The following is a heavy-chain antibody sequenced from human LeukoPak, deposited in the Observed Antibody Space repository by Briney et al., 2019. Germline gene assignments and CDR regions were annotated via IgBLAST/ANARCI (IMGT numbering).Heavy chain of an antibody. J-gene: IGHJ4*02. CDR1: GLTVGSNY. Sequence: GGSLRLSCAASGLTVGSNYMSWVRQAPGKGLEWVSVIYSGGSTYYADSVKGRFTISRDNSKNTLYLQMNSLRAEDTAVYYCARAAHDYGDYVRFDYWGQGTLVTVSS. CDR3: ARAAHDYGDYVRFDY. D-gene: IGHD4-17*01. V-gene: IGHV3-53*01. CDR2: IYSGGST.